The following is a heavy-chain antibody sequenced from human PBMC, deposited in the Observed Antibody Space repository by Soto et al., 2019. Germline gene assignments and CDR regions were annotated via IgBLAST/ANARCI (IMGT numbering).Heavy chain of an antibody. CDR1: GFTFSSYA. J-gene: IGHJ6*02. CDR2: ISYDGSNK. CDR3: ARDSGGNGYYYYGMDV. D-gene: IGHD2-15*01. Sequence: GGSLRLSCEASGFTFSSYAMHWVRQAPGKGLEWVAVISYDGSNKYYADSVKGRFTISRGNSKNTLYLQMNSLRAEDTAVYYCARDSGGNGYYYYGMDVWGQGTTVTVSS. V-gene: IGHV3-30-3*01.